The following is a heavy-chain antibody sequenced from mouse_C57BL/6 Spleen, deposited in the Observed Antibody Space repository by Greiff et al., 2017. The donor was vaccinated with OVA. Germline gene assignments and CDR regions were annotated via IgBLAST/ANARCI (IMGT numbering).Heavy chain of an antibody. D-gene: IGHD2-5*01. CDR3: ARAPPYSNYEGYFDV. V-gene: IGHV5-16*01. J-gene: IGHJ1*03. Sequence: EVKLVESEGGLVQPGSSMKLSCTASGFTFSDYYMAWVRQVPEKGLEWVANINYDGSSTYYLDSLKSRFIISRDNAKNILYLQMSSLKSEDTATYYCARAPPYSNYEGYFDVWGTGTTVTVSS. CDR2: INYDGSST. CDR1: GFTFSDYY.